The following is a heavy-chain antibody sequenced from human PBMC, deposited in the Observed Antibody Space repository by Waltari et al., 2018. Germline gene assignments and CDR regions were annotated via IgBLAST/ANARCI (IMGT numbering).Heavy chain of an antibody. Sequence: QLQLQESGPGLVKASETLSLTCTVSGDSISSSSYYWGWVRQPPGKGLAWIGNLYYSGSTYSNPSLKSRVTISGDTSKSQFSLKLSSVTAADTSMYYCVRHARTTSGGKHFDHWGQGMLVTVSP. CDR3: VRHARTTSGGKHFDH. CDR1: GDSISSSSYY. V-gene: IGHV4-39*01. J-gene: IGHJ4*02. CDR2: LYYSGST. D-gene: IGHD2-15*01.